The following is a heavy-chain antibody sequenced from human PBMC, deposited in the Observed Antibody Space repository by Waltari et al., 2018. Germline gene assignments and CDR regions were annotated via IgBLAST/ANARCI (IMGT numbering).Heavy chain of an antibody. CDR1: GFTFSSYW. D-gene: IGHD3-3*01. CDR3: ARSDFWSGGGYFDY. J-gene: IGHJ4*02. V-gene: IGHV4-39*07. Sequence: VQLVESGGGLVQPGGSLRLSCAASGFTFSSYWMSWVRQAPGKGLEWIGSIYYSGSTYYNPSLKSRVTISVDTSKNQFSLKLSSVTAADTAVYYCARSDFWSGGGYFDYWGQGTLVTVSS. CDR2: IYYSGST.